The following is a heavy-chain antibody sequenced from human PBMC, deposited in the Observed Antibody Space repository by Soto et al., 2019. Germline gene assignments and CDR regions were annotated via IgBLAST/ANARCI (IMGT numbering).Heavy chain of an antibody. Sequence: ASVKVSCKASGYTFTGYYMHWVRQAPGQGLEWMGWINPNSGGTNYAQKFQGWVTMTRDTSISTAYMELSRLRSDDTAVYYCARAATRSGSRPERVYYMDVWGKGTTVTVSS. CDR1: GYTFTGYY. J-gene: IGHJ6*03. CDR3: ARAATRSGSRPERVYYMDV. CDR2: INPNSGGT. D-gene: IGHD1-1*01. V-gene: IGHV1-2*04.